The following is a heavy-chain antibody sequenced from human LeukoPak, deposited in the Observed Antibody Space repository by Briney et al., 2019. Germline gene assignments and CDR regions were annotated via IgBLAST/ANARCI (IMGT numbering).Heavy chain of an antibody. Sequence: AASVKVSCKASGGTFSSYAISWVRQAPGQGLEWMGGIIPIFGTANYAQKFQGRVTITADESTSTAYMELSSLRSEDTAVYYCATRAPTYYDILTCYKMPTYYYYGMDVWGQGTTVTVSS. V-gene: IGHV1-69*13. CDR2: IIPIFGTA. J-gene: IGHJ6*02. D-gene: IGHD3-9*01. CDR1: GGTFSSYA. CDR3: ATRAPTYYDILTCYKMPTYYYYGMDV.